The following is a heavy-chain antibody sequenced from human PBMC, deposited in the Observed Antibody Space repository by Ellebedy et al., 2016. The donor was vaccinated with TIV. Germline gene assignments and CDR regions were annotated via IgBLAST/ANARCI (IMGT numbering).Heavy chain of an antibody. CDR1: GYTFTGYY. Sequence: ASVKVSCKASGYTFTGYYMHWVRQAPGQGLEWMGWINPNSGGTNYAQKFQGRVTMTRDTSISTAYMELSRLRSDDTAVYYCARDPSHYYDSSGLVYYYYGMDVWGQGTTVTVSS. J-gene: IGHJ6*02. V-gene: IGHV1-2*02. CDR2: INPNSGGT. CDR3: ARDPSHYYDSSGLVYYYYGMDV. D-gene: IGHD3-22*01.